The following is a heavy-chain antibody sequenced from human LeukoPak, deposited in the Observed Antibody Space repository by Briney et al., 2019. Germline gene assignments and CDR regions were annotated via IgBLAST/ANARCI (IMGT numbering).Heavy chain of an antibody. J-gene: IGHJ4*02. CDR3: AKGMFAYYYDSSGETFDY. V-gene: IGHV3-30*18. CDR1: GFTFSSYG. CDR2: ISYVGSNK. D-gene: IGHD3-22*01. Sequence: PGRSLRLSCAASGFTFSSYGMHWVRQAPGKGLEWVAVISYVGSNKYYADSVKGRFTISRDNSKNTLYLQMNSLRAEDTAVYYCAKGMFAYYYDSSGETFDYWGQGTLVTVSS.